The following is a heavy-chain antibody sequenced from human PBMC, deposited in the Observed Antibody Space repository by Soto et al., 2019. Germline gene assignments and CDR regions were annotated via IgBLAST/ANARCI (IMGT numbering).Heavy chain of an antibody. V-gene: IGHV1-69*01. CDR3: AKDGRFNRWYRLMY. CDR1: GGTFSSYA. J-gene: IGHJ4*01. Sequence: QVQLVQSGAEVKKPGSSVKVSCKASGGTFSSYAINWVRQAPGQGLEWLGGSIPIFVTANYAPRFQGRLTITADESTSTAYMELSSRRSEDTAVYYCAKDGRFNRWYRLMYWGGGSLVTVSS. D-gene: IGHD3-16*02. CDR2: SIPIFVTA.